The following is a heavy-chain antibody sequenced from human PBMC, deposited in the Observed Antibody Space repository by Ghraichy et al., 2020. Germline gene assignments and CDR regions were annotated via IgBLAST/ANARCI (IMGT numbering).Heavy chain of an antibody. Sequence: SQTLSLTCTVYGGSFIGFYRSWIRQPPGKGLEWIGEIHPSGSANYNPSLKSRVTISLDTSKNQFSLRLTSVTAADTAVYYCSRGEDHSKVGDHWGLGTLVTVSS. J-gene: IGHJ4*02. V-gene: IGHV4-34*01. CDR2: IHPSGSA. D-gene: IGHD1-26*01. CDR1: GGSFIGFY. CDR3: SRGEDHSKVGDH.